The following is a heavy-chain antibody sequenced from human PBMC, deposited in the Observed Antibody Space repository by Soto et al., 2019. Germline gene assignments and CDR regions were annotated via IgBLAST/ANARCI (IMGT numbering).Heavy chain of an antibody. Sequence: EVQLVESGGGLVQPGGSLRLSCAASGFTFSSYRMSWVRQAPGKGLEWVANIKQDGSEKYYVDSVKGRFTISRDNAKNSLYLQMNSLRAEDTAVYYCARDGWGIDAFDIWGQGTMVTVSS. J-gene: IGHJ3*02. CDR2: IKQDGSEK. V-gene: IGHV3-7*04. CDR3: ARDGWGIDAFDI. D-gene: IGHD6-19*01. CDR1: GFTFSSYR.